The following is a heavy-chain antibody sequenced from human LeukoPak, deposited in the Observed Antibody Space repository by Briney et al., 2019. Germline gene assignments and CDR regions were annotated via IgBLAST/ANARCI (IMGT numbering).Heavy chain of an antibody. CDR3: PRTTEGYCRCGSCYYYYYYMDV. CDR2: IYTRGST. Sequence: SETLSLTCTVSGGSISSYYWSWIRQPAGKGLEWIGRIYTRGSTNYNPSLKTRITISVDTSKNQFSLSLSDVTVGCTPVYDFPRTTEGYCRCGSCYYYYYYMDVWGKRAKVTLSS. J-gene: IGHJ6*03. D-gene: IGHD2-15*01. CDR1: GGSISSYY. V-gene: IGHV4-4*07.